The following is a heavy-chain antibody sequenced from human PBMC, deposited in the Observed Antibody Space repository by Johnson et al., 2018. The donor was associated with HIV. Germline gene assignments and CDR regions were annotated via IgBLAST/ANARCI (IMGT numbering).Heavy chain of an antibody. D-gene: IGHD1-7*01. CDR3: ARRGNWNYLKSAFDI. CDR2: ILNDGTNQ. V-gene: IGHV3-30*04. J-gene: IGHJ3*02. Sequence: QVQLVESGGGLVKPGGSLRLSCAASGFTFSSYAMHWVRQAPGKGLEWVAVILNDGTNQFYADSVKGRFTISRDNSKNTLYLEMYSLRVEDTAVYHCARRGNWNYLKSAFDIWGQGTMVTVSS. CDR1: GFTFSSYA.